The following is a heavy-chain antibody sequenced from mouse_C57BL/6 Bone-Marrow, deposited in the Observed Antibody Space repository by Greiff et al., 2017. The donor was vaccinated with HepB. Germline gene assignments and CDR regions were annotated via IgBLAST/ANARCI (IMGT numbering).Heavy chain of an antibody. CDR3: TTVRQLRLWGFDY. J-gene: IGHJ3*01. D-gene: IGHD3-2*02. CDR1: GFNFKDYY. CDR2: IDPENGDT. Sequence: VQLQQSGAELVRPGASVKLSCTASGFNFKDYYMHWVKQRPEQGLEWIGWIDPENGDTEYASKFQGKATITADTSSNTAYLQLSSLTAEDTAVYYCTTVRQLRLWGFDYWGQGTLVTVSA. V-gene: IGHV14-4*01.